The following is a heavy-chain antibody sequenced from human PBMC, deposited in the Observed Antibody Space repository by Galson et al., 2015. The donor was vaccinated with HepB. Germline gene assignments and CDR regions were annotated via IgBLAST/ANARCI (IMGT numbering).Heavy chain of an antibody. D-gene: IGHD6-13*01. Sequence: QSGAEVKKPGESLKISCKGSGYSFTSYWIGWVRQMPGRGLEWMGIIYPGDSYTDYRPSFQGHVTISADKSISTVYLQWRSLKASDTAMYFCARGNSRYFDYWGQGTLVTGSS. V-gene: IGHV5-51*03. J-gene: IGHJ4*02. CDR1: GYSFTSYW. CDR3: ARGNSRYFDY. CDR2: IYPGDSYT.